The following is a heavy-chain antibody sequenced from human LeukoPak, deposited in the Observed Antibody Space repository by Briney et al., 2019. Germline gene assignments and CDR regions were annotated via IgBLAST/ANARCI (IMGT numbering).Heavy chain of an antibody. V-gene: IGHV4-4*02. CDR1: GGSISSSNW. Sequence: SETLSLTCAVSGGSISSSNWWSWVRQPPGKGLEWIGEIYHSGSTNYNPSLASRVTISVDTSKNQFSLKLSSVTAADTAVYYCAEIAAAGTLFDYWGRGTLVTVSS. CDR2: IYHSGST. J-gene: IGHJ4*02. CDR3: AEIAAAGTLFDY. D-gene: IGHD6-13*01.